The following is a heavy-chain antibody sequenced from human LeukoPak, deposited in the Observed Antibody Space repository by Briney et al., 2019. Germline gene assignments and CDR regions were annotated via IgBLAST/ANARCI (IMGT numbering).Heavy chain of an antibody. V-gene: IGHV3-23*01. Sequence: GGSLRLSCAASGFTFSTYAMSWVRQAPGKGLEWVSAISGGGGSTYYADPVKGRFSISRDNSKNTLSLQLNRLGAEDTAVYYCAKSQRQWLGSSFDYWGQGTLVTVSS. CDR3: AKSQRQWLGSSFDY. CDR1: GFTFSTYA. CDR2: ISGGGGST. D-gene: IGHD6-19*01. J-gene: IGHJ4*02.